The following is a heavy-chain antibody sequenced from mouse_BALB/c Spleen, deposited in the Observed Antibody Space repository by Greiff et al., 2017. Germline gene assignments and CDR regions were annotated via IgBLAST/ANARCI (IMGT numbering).Heavy chain of an antibody. CDR3: ARITTVVAPMDY. CDR2: INPYNDGT. Sequence: EVKVVESGPELVKPGASVKMSCKASGYTFTSYVMHWVKQRPGQGLEWIGYINPYNDGTKYNEKFKGKATLTSDKSSSTAYMELSSLTSEDSAVYYCARITTVVAPMDYWGQGTSVTVSS. J-gene: IGHJ4*01. CDR1: GYTFTSYV. D-gene: IGHD1-1*01. V-gene: IGHV1-14*01.